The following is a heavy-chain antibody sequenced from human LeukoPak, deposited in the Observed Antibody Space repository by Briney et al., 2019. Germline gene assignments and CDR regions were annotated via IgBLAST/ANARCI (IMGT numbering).Heavy chain of an antibody. V-gene: IGHV1-2*02. CDR2: INPNNGGA. CDR3: ARALRHTPAILRYFDWLLGTSFDY. Sequence: ASVKVSCKASGYTFTSYYVHWVRQAPRHRLEWMGWINPNNGGANYEQKFQGRVTMTRDTSISTAYMELSRLRSDDTAVYYCARALRHTPAILRYFDWLLGTSFDYWGQGTLVTVSS. CDR1: GYTFTSYY. J-gene: IGHJ4*02. D-gene: IGHD3-9*01.